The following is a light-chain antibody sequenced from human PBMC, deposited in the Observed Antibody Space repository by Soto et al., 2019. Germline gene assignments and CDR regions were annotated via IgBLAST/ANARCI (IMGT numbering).Light chain of an antibody. V-gene: IGKV3-11*01. CDR2: DAS. Sequence: EKVMTQSPATLSVSPGERATLFCRASQTVSNNLAWYQQKPGQAPRLLIYDASNRATGIPARFSDSGSGTDFTLTISSLEPEDFAVYYCQQRSNWPTFGQGTKVDIK. CDR3: QQRSNWPT. CDR1: QTVSNN. J-gene: IGKJ1*01.